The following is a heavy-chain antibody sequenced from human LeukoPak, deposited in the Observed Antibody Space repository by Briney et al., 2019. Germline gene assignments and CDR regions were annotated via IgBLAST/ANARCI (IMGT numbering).Heavy chain of an antibody. CDR2: INHSGST. CDR1: GGSFSGYY. J-gene: IGHJ4*02. CDR3: ARNRDYGGKREFDY. Sequence: SETLSLTCAVYGGSFSGYYWSWIRQPPGKGLEWIGEINHSGSTNYNPSLKSRVTISVDTSKNQFSLKLSSVTAADTAVYYCARNRDYGGKREFDYWGQGTLVTVSS. D-gene: IGHD4-23*01. V-gene: IGHV4-34*01.